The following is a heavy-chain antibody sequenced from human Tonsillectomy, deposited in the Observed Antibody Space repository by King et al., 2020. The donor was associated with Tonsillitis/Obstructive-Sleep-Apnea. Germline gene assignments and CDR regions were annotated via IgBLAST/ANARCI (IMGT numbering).Heavy chain of an antibody. CDR2: ILPGDSKT. J-gene: IGHJ4*02. V-gene: IGHV5-51*01. CDR3: ARLPYFDLWSGPFFDY. Sequence: QLVQSGAEVKKPGESLKIACKGSGYTFTSQWIGWVRQMPGKGLEWVGIILPGDSKTRYSPSFQGQVTISADKSINTAYLQWSSLRASDTAIYYCARLPYFDLWSGPFFDYWGQGTLVTVSS. D-gene: IGHD3-3*01. CDR1: GYTFTSQW.